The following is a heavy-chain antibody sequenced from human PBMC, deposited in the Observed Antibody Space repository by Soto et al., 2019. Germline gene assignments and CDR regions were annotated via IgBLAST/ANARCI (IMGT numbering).Heavy chain of an antibody. V-gene: IGHV1-18*01. D-gene: IGHD3-22*01. CDR1: GYTFTSYG. Sequence: VASVKVSCKASGYTFTSYGISWVRQAPGQGLEWMGWISAYNGNTNYAQKLQGRVTMTTDTSTSTAYMELRSLRSDDTAVYYCARDHSGYYDIYFDYWGQGTLVTVSS. CDR2: ISAYNGNT. J-gene: IGHJ4*02. CDR3: ARDHSGYYDIYFDY.